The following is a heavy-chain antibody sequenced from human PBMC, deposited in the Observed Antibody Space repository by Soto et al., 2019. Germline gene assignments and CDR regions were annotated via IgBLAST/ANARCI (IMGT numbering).Heavy chain of an antibody. D-gene: IGHD6-6*01. CDR2: IYYSGST. Sequence: ETLSLTCTVSGGSISSSSYYWGWIRQPPGKGLEWIGSIYYSGSTYYNPSLKSRVTISVDTSKNQFSLKLSSVTAADTAVYYCARILYSSSSSHYYYGMDVWGQGTTVTVSS. CDR3: ARILYSSSSSHYYYGMDV. CDR1: GGSISSSSYY. V-gene: IGHV4-39*01. J-gene: IGHJ6*02.